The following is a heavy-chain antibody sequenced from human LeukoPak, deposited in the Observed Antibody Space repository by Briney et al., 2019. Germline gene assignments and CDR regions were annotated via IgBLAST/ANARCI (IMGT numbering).Heavy chain of an antibody. D-gene: IGHD1-26*01. CDR1: GFTFSSYG. V-gene: IGHV3-30*02. CDR3: AKDLVGATFEGGAFDI. J-gene: IGHJ3*02. CDR2: IRYDGSNK. Sequence: PGGSLRLSCAASGFTFSSYGMHWVRQAPGKGLEWVAFIRYDGSNKYYADSVKGRFTISRDNSKDTLYLQMNSLRAEDTAVYYCAKDLVGATFEGGAFDIWGQGTMVTVSS.